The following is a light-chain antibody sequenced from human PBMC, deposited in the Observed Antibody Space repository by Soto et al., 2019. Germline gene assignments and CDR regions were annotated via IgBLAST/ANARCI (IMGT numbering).Light chain of an antibody. CDR2: DVS. J-gene: IGLJ2*01. Sequence: QSALTQPASVSGSPGQSITISCTGTNTDVGAYNYVCWYQHHPGKAPELMIYDVSNRPSGVSNRFSGSKSGNTASLTISGLQTEDEADYFCSSYTSTSTVVFGGGTQLTVL. CDR3: SSYTSTSTVV. CDR1: NTDVGAYNY. V-gene: IGLV2-14*03.